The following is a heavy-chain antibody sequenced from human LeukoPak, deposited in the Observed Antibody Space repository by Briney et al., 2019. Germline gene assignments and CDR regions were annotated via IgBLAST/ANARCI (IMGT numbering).Heavy chain of an antibody. D-gene: IGHD6-19*01. CDR2: TYYRSKWYD. CDR1: GHSVSSKHGA. Sequence: PSQTLSLTCAISGHSVSSKHGAWNWIRQSPSRGLEWLGRTYYRSKWYDEYADSVKGRVTISPDTSKNQFSLHVYSVTPEDTAVYYCARDLGTSGWYTFDFWGQGTLVTVSS. CDR3: ARDLGTSGWYTFDF. V-gene: IGHV6-1*01. J-gene: IGHJ5*01.